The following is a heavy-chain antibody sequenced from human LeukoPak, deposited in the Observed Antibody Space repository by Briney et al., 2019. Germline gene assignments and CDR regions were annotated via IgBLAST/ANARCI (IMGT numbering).Heavy chain of an antibody. CDR3: AKDFTKLGTNYYYGMDV. Sequence: PGRSLRLSCAASGFTFDDHGMHWVRQAPGKGLEWVSGISWNSGSIGYADSVKGRFTISRDNAKNSLYLQMNSLRAEDTALYYCAKDFTKLGTNYYYGMDVWGQGTTVTVSS. J-gene: IGHJ6*02. D-gene: IGHD1/OR15-1a*01. V-gene: IGHV3-9*01. CDR2: ISWNSGSI. CDR1: GFTFDDHG.